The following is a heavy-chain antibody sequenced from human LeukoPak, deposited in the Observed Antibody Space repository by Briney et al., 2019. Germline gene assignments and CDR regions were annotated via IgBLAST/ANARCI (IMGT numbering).Heavy chain of an antibody. CDR3: ARSGVYSRSRFWPDN. D-gene: IGHD6-13*01. V-gene: IGHV3-23*01. Sequence: GGSLRLSCAASGVTFSSYAMSWVRQAPGKGLEWVSAISGSGGSTYYADSVKGRFTISRDNSKNTLYMQMNSLRAEDTAVYYCARSGVYSRSRFWPDNWGPGTLVTVSS. CDR1: GVTFSSYA. J-gene: IGHJ4*02. CDR2: ISGSGGST.